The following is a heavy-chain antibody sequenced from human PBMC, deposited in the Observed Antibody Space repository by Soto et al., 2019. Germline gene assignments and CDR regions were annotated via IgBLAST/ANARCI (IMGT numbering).Heavy chain of an antibody. CDR1: VLPFSGYE. Sequence: GSLRLSCAAYVLPFSGYEMNWVRQAPGKGLEWVSYISSSGSTIYYADAVKGRFTISRDNAKNSLYLQMNSLRAEDTAVYYCARGVSFDYWGQGTLVTVSS. J-gene: IGHJ4*02. CDR3: ARGVSFDY. V-gene: IGHV3-48*03. CDR2: ISSSGSTI.